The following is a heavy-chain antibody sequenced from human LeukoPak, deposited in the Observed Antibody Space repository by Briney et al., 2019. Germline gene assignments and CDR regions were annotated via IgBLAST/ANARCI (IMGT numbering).Heavy chain of an antibody. CDR3: ARNGAPGPHYYYMDV. CDR1: GYTLTGYY. Sequence: ASVKVSCKASGYTLTGYYVHWVRQAPGQGLEWMGWINPNNGATNFARKFQGRVTMTKATSISTAYMELNRLTSDDTAVYYCARNGAPGPHYYYMDVWGKGTTVTVSS. J-gene: IGHJ6*03. V-gene: IGHV1-2*02. CDR2: INPNNGAT. D-gene: IGHD2-8*01.